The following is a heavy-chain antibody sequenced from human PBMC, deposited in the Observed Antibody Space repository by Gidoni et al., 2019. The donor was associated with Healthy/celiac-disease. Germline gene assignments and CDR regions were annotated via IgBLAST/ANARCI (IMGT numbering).Heavy chain of an antibody. Sequence: EVQLVESGGGLVQPGGSLRLSCAASGFTFSSYDMNWVRQAPGKGLEWVSYISSSGSTIYYADSVKGRFTISRDNAKNSLYLQMNSLRAEDTAVYYCARDLMAAMVTGYYYYGMDVWGQGTTVTVSS. CDR2: ISSSGSTI. J-gene: IGHJ6*02. V-gene: IGHV3-48*03. CDR3: ARDLMAAMVTGYYYYGMDV. CDR1: GFTFSSYD. D-gene: IGHD5-18*01.